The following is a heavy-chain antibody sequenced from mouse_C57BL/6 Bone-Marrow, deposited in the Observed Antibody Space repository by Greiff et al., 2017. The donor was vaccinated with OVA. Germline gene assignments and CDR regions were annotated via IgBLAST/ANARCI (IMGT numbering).Heavy chain of an antibody. J-gene: IGHJ3*01. Sequence: EVKLMESGAELVRPGASVKLSCTASGFNIKDDYMHWVKQRPEQGLEWIGWIDPENGDTEYASKFQGKATITADTSSNTAYLQLSSLTSEDTAVYYCTTFYYGNWFAYWGQGTLVTVSA. CDR1: GFNIKDDY. CDR2: IDPENGDT. CDR3: TTFYYGNWFAY. V-gene: IGHV14-4*01. D-gene: IGHD2-1*01.